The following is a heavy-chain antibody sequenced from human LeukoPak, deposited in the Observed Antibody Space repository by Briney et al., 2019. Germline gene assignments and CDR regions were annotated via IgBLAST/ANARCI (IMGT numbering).Heavy chain of an antibody. CDR1: GYTFTDYY. CDR3: ARDPYSSGRADY. Sequence: ASVKVSCKASGYTFTDYYLHWVRQAPGQGLEWMGWINPNSGGTNYAQKFQGRVTMTTDTSISTAYMELSRLRSDDTAVYYCARDPYSSGRADYWGQGTLVTVSS. D-gene: IGHD3-22*01. J-gene: IGHJ4*02. V-gene: IGHV1-2*02. CDR2: INPNSGGT.